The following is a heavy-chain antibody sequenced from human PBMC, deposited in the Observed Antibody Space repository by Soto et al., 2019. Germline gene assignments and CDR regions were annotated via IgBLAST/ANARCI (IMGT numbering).Heavy chain of an antibody. CDR1: GFTFSDHY. CDR3: ARVALSGDPRTNSDY. CDR2: TRNKANSYST. D-gene: IGHD4-17*01. Sequence: EVQLVESGGGLVQPGGSLRLSCAASGFTFSDHYMDWVRQAPGKGLEWVGRTRNKANSYSTEYAASVKGRFTISRDDSKNSLYLQMNSLKTEDTAVYYCARVALSGDPRTNSDYWGKGTLVTASS. V-gene: IGHV3-72*01. J-gene: IGHJ4*02.